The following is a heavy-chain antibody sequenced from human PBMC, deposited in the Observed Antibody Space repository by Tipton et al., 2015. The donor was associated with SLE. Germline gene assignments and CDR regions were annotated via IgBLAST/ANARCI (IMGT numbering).Heavy chain of an antibody. V-gene: IGHV3-48*03. CDR1: GFTFSSYE. CDR2: ISDSGDTT. J-gene: IGHJ6*03. D-gene: IGHD1-1*01. Sequence: SLRLSCAASGFTFSSYEMNWVRQARGEGLEWVSYISDSGDTTLYADSVKGRFTISRDNANNSLYLQMNSLRAEDTAVYYCARELQDLYYMDVWGKGTTVTVSS. CDR3: ARELQDLYYMDV.